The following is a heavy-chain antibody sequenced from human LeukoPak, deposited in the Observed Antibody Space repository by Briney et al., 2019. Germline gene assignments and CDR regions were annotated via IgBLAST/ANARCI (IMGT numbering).Heavy chain of an antibody. J-gene: IGHJ4*02. V-gene: IGHV3-21*01. CDR1: GFTFSSYD. CDR3: ARIGYKSSSFDY. D-gene: IGHD6-6*01. CDR2: ISSSSSYI. Sequence: GGSLRLSCAASGFTFSSYDMNWVRQAPGKGLEWVSSISSSSSYIYYADSVKGRFTISRDNAKNSVSLQMNSLRVEDTAVYYCARIGYKSSSFDYWGQGTLVTVSS.